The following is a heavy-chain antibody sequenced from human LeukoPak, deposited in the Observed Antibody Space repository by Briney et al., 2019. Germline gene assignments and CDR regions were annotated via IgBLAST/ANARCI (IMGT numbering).Heavy chain of an antibody. J-gene: IGHJ6*03. D-gene: IGHD6-19*01. CDR1: GYTFTSYG. Sequence: ASVKVSCQASGYTFTSYGISWVRQAPGQGLEWMGWISAYNGNTNYAQKLQGRVTMTTDTSTSTAYMELRSLRSDDSAVDYCARDRSYSSGWYYAPISYYYYTDVWGKGTTVTVSS. V-gene: IGHV1-18*01. CDR3: ARDRSYSSGWYYAPISYYYYTDV. CDR2: ISAYNGNT.